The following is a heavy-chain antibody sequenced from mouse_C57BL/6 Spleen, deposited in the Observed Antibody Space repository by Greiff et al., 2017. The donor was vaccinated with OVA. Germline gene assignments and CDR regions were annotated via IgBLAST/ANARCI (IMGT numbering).Heavy chain of an antibody. CDR3: AREGITTVEDYFDY. CDR2: IYPGDGDT. V-gene: IGHV1-82*01. J-gene: IGHJ2*01. Sequence: QVQLKESGPELVKPGASVKISCKASGYAFSSSWMNWVKQRPGKGLEWIGRIYPGDGDTNYNGKFKGKATLTADKSSSTAYMQLSSLTSEDSAVYFCAREGITTVEDYFDYWGQGTTLTVSS. CDR1: GYAFSSSW. D-gene: IGHD1-1*01.